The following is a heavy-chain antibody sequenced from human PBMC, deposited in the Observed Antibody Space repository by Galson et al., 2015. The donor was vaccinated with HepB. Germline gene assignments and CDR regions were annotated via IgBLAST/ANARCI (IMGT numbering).Heavy chain of an antibody. D-gene: IGHD3-10*01. Sequence: PALVKPTQTLTLTCTFSGFSLTTTGVGVGWIRQPPGKALEWLALIYWDDDKRYSPSLKSRLTITKDTSKNQVVLTMTNMDPVDTATYYCAHSAWPHYYFDYWGQGTLVTVSS. CDR2: IYWDDDK. CDR3: AHSAWPHYYFDY. CDR1: GFSLTTTGVG. J-gene: IGHJ4*02. V-gene: IGHV2-5*02.